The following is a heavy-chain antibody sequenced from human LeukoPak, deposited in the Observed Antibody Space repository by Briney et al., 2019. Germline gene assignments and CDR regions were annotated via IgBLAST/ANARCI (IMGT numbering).Heavy chain of an antibody. J-gene: IGHJ5*02. CDR2: INPNSGGT. V-gene: IGHV1-2*02. CDR1: GYTFTGYY. D-gene: IGHD5-18*01. Sequence: ASVKVSCKASGYTFTGYYMHWVRQAPGQGLEWMGWINPNSGGTNYAQKFQGRVTMTRDTSISTACMELSRLRSDDTAVYYCARTPGGYSYGWFDPWGQGTLVTVSS. CDR3: ARTPGGYSYGWFDP.